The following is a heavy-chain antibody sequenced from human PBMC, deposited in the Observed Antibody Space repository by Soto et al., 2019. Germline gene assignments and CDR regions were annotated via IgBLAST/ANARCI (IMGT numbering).Heavy chain of an antibody. CDR2: IYHSGYT. J-gene: IGHJ1*01. CDR3: ASNTKPANYYDSSGYPGVFQH. V-gene: IGHV4-30-2*05. CDR1: GGSISSGGYS. D-gene: IGHD3-22*01. Sequence: PSETLSLTCAVSGGSISSGGYSWSWIRQPPGKGLEWIGYIYHSGYTYYNPSLKSRVTISVDTSKNQFSLKLSSVTAADTAVYYCASNTKPANYYDSSGYPGVFQHWGQGTLVTVSS.